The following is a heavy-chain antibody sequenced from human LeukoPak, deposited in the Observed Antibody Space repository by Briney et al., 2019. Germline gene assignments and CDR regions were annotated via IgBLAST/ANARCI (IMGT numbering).Heavy chain of an antibody. CDR3: ARGPQRYYYGSGSYSVL. J-gene: IGHJ4*02. V-gene: IGHV4-34*01. D-gene: IGHD3-10*01. CDR1: GGSFSGYY. CDR2: ISHSGST. Sequence: SETLSLTCAVYGGSFSGYYWSWIRQPPGKGLEWIGEISHSGSTNYNPSLKSRVTISVDTSKNQFSLKLSSVTAADTAVYYCARGPQRYYYGSGSYSVLWGQGTLVTVSS.